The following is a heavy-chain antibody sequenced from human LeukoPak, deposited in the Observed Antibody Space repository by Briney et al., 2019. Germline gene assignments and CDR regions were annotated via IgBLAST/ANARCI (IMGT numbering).Heavy chain of an antibody. CDR3: ASNLHGYNNFDY. V-gene: IGHV4-39*01. Sequence: SETLSLTCTVSGGSISSGAYYWGWIRQPPGKGLVCIGNIYYTGNTYYNPSLKSRVTISVDTSKNQFSLKLGSVTAADTAVYYCASNLHGYNNFDYWGQGILVTVSS. CDR2: IYYTGNT. J-gene: IGHJ4*02. D-gene: IGHD5-24*01. CDR1: GGSISSGAYY.